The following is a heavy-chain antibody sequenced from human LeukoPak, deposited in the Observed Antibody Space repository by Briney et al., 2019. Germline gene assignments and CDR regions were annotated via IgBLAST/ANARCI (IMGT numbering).Heavy chain of an antibody. V-gene: IGHV3-72*01. D-gene: IGHD3/OR15-3a*01. CDR2: SRNKLNSYNT. CDR3: TRGHHFWTLYYFDY. J-gene: IGHJ4*02. CDR1: GFTFDDYA. Sequence: GGSLRLSCAASGFTFDDYAMHWVRQAPGKGLEWVGRSRNKLNSYNTEYAASVKGRFTISRDDSKNSLYLQMNSLKTEDTAVYYCTRGHHFWTLYYFDYWGQGTLVTVSS.